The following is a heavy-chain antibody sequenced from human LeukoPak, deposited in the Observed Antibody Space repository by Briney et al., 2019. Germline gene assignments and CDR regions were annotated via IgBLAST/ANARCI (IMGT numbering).Heavy chain of an antibody. CDR3: ASSTYYYGSPSYYFDY. V-gene: IGHV4-39*01. Sequence: SETLSLTCTVSGGSISSSSYYWGWIRQPPGKGLEWIGSIYYSGSTYYNPSLKSRVTISVDTSKNQFSLKLSSVTAADTAVYYCASSTYYYGSPSYYFDYWGQGTLVTVAS. D-gene: IGHD3-10*01. CDR1: GGSISSSSYY. CDR2: IYYSGST. J-gene: IGHJ4*02.